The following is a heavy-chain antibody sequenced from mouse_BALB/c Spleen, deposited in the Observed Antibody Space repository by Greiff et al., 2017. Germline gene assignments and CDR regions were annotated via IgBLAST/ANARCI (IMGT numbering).Heavy chain of an antibody. V-gene: IGHV1-54*01. Sequence: QVQLKQSGAELVRPGTSVKVSCKASGYAFTNHLIEWVKQRPGQGLEWIGVINPGSGGTNYNEKFKGKATLTADKSSSTAYMQLSSLTSDDSAVYFCARLPTGGAMDYWGQGTSVTVSS. CDR2: INPGSGGT. CDR3: ARLPTGGAMDY. J-gene: IGHJ4*01. CDR1: GYAFTNHL.